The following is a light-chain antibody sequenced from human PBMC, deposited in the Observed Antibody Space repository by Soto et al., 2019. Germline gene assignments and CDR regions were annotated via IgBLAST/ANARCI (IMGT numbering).Light chain of an antibody. CDR2: GAS. J-gene: IGKJ1*01. CDR3: QQYGSSPRT. Sequence: EIVLTQSPGTLSLSPGERATLSCRASQSVSSSYLAWYQQKPGQAPRLLIYGASSRATGTPDRFSGRGSGTDFTLTISRLEPEDFAVYYCQQYGSSPRTFGQGTKVEIK. CDR1: QSVSSSY. V-gene: IGKV3-20*01.